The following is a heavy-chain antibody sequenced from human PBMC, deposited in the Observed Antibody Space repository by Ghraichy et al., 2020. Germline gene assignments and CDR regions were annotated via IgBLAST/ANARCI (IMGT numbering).Heavy chain of an antibody. Sequence: GGSLRLSCAASGFTFSNAWMSWVRQAPGKGLEWVGRIKSKTDGGTTDYAAPVKGRFTISRDDSKNTLYLQMNSLKTEDTAVYYCTEATMTAAAIHDFDYWGQGTLVTVSS. CDR1: GFTFSNAW. J-gene: IGHJ4*02. CDR3: TEATMTAAAIHDFDY. D-gene: IGHD6-13*01. CDR2: IKSKTDGGTT. V-gene: IGHV3-15*01.